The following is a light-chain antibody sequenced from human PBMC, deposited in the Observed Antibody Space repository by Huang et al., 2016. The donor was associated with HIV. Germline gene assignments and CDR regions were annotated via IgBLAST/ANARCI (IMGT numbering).Light chain of an antibody. CDR2: DAS. Sequence: DIQMTKSPSSLSASVGDRVTITCQASQDISNYLNWYQQKPGKAPKLLIYDASNLEKGGPSRFSGSGSGTDFTFTISSLQPEDIATYYCQHFDNLALTFGGGTKVQIK. CDR1: QDISNY. V-gene: IGKV1-33*01. J-gene: IGKJ4*01. CDR3: QHFDNLALT.